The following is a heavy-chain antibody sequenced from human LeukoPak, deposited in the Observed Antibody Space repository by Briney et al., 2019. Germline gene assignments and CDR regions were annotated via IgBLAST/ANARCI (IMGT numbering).Heavy chain of an antibody. CDR1: GYNFRSYW. Sequence: GESLKISCQGSGYNFRSYWIGWVRQMTGKGLEWMGIIDPGDSDTRYSPSFQGQVTISADKSISTAYLQWSSLKASDTAMYYCARTETYYGSGSYFDAFDIWGQGTMVTVSS. CDR3: ARTETYYGSGSYFDAFDI. V-gene: IGHV5-51*01. CDR2: IDPGDSDT. J-gene: IGHJ3*02. D-gene: IGHD3-10*01.